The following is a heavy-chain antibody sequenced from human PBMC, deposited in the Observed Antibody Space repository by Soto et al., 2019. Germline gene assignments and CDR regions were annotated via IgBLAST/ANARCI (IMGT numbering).Heavy chain of an antibody. Sequence: ASVKVSCKASGYTFTGYYMHWVRQAPGQGLEWMGWTNPNSGGTNYAQKFQGWVTMTRDTSISTAYMELSRLRSDDTAVYYCARAEYCSSTSCPGRAFDIWGQGTMVNVS. CDR3: ARAEYCSSTSCPGRAFDI. CDR1: GYTFTGYY. CDR2: TNPNSGGT. V-gene: IGHV1-2*04. J-gene: IGHJ3*02. D-gene: IGHD2-2*01.